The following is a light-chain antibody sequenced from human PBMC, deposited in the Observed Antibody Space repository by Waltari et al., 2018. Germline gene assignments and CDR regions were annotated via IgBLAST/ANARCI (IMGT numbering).Light chain of an antibody. CDR2: WAS. J-gene: IGKJ2*01. CDR1: QSVLYSSNNKNY. V-gene: IGKV4-1*01. Sequence: DIVMTQSPDSLAVSLGERDTINCKSSQSVLYSSNNKNYFARYQQKPGQPPKLLIYWASTRESGVPDRFSGSGSGTDFTLTISSRQAEDVAVYYCQQYYSTPYTFGQGTKLEIK. CDR3: QQYYSTPYT.